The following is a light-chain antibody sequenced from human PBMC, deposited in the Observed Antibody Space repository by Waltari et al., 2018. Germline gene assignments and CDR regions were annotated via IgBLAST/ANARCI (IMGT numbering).Light chain of an antibody. J-gene: IGLJ3*02. CDR3: QSFDSSLSASV. CDR2: GNN. CDR1: SANFGAGYD. V-gene: IGLV1-40*01. Sequence: QSVLTQPPSMSGAPGPKLTIPSTGGSANFGAGYDVNWYQQFPGTAPNLLIFGNNNRASGVPGRFSGSRSGTSASLAIAGVQSEDEAVYYCQSFDSSLSASVFGGGTKLTVL.